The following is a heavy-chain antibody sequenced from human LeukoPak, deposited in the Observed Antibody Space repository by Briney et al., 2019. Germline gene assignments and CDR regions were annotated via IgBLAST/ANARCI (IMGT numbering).Heavy chain of an antibody. Sequence: SETLSLTCAVYGGSFSGYYWSWIRQPPGKGLEWIGEINHSGSTNYNPSLKSRVTISVDTSKNQFSLTMNSVTAADTAIYYCARADPPGDAFDIWGQGTMVTVSS. CDR3: ARADPPGDAFDI. V-gene: IGHV4-34*01. CDR1: GGSFSGYY. CDR2: INHSGST. J-gene: IGHJ3*02.